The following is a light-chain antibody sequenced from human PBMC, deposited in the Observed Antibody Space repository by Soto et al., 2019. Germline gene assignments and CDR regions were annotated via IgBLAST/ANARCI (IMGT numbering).Light chain of an antibody. CDR3: QSYDSSLSGWGV. V-gene: IGLV1-40*01. CDR1: SSNIGAGYD. CDR2: GNS. Sequence: QSVLTQPPSVSGAPGQRVTISCTGSSSNIGAGYDVHWYQQLPGTAPKLLIYGNSNRPSGVPDRVSGSKSGTSASLAITGLQAEDEADYYCQSYDSSLSGWGVFGGGTKVTFL. J-gene: IGLJ2*01.